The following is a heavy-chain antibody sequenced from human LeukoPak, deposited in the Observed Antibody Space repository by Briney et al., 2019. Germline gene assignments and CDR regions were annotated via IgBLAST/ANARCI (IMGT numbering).Heavy chain of an antibody. V-gene: IGHV3-21*01. D-gene: IGHD3-16*01. CDR1: GFTFSSYS. J-gene: IGHJ4*02. Sequence: GGSLRLSCAASGFTFSSYSMSWVRQAPGKGLEWVSYISSSSVYIYYADSVKGRFTISRDNTKNSLYLQMNSLRAEDTAVYYCAREWITSNFDYWGQGTLVTVSS. CDR2: ISSSSVYI. CDR3: AREWITSNFDY.